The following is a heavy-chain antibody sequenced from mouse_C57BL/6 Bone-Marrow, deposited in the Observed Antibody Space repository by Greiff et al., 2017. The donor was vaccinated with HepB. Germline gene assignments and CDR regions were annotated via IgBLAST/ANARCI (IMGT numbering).Heavy chain of an antibody. CDR2: INPNNGGT. CDR3: ARSRGYCYAMDY. CDR1: GYTFTDYY. V-gene: IGHV1-26*01. Sequence: VQLQQSGPELVKPGASVKISCKASGYTFTDYYMNWVKQSHGKSLEWIGDINPNNGGTSYNQKFKGKATLTVDKSSSTAYMELRSLTSEDSAVYYCARSRGYCYAMDYWGQGTSVTVSS. D-gene: IGHD2-3*01. J-gene: IGHJ4*01.